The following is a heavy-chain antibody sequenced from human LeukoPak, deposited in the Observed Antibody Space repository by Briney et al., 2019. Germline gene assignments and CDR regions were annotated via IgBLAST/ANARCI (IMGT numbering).Heavy chain of an antibody. D-gene: IGHD3-22*01. Sequence: SVKVSCKASGGTFSSYAISWVRQAPGQGLEWMGGIIPIFGTANYAQKFQGRVTITTDESTSTAYMELSSLRSEDTAVYYCARGDSSGYPFDYWGQGTLITVSS. CDR3: ARGDSSGYPFDY. CDR1: GGTFSSYA. J-gene: IGHJ4*02. V-gene: IGHV1-69*05. CDR2: IIPIFGTA.